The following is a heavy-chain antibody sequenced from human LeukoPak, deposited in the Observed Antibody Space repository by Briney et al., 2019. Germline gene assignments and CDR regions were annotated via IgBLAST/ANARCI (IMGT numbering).Heavy chain of an antibody. V-gene: IGHV3-64D*06. CDR3: ARDTHDYGDYIHYYYYGMDV. CDR1: GLTFSTLH. J-gene: IGHJ6*02. CDR2: SSSNGGST. D-gene: IGHD4-17*01. Sequence: GGSLRLSCSASGLTFSTLHMHWVRQAPGKGLEYVSGSSSNGGSTYYGDSVKGRFIISRDNSKNTLYLRMSSLKPEDTAVYYCARDTHDYGDYIHYYYYGMDVWGQGTTVTVSS.